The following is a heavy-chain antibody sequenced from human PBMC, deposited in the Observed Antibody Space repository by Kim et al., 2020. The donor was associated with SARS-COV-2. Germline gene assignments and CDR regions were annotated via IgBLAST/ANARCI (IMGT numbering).Heavy chain of an antibody. CDR3: ASSGYSGYDAEYAFDI. CDR2: IIPIFGTA. CDR1: GGTFSSYA. J-gene: IGHJ3*02. V-gene: IGHV1-69*13. Sequence: SVKVSCKASGGTFSSYAISWVRQAPGQGLEWMGGIIPIFGTANYAQKFQGRVTITADESTSTAYMELSSLRSEDTAVYYCASSGYSGYDAEYAFDIWGQGTMVTVSS. D-gene: IGHD5-12*01.